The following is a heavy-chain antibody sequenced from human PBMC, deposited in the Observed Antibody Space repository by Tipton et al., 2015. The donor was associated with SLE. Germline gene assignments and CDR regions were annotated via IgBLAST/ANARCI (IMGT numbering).Heavy chain of an antibody. CDR2: ISGSGGST. V-gene: IGHV3-23*01. J-gene: IGHJ4*02. CDR3: AKGGRAVAGHGSYFDY. CDR1: GFTFSSYA. Sequence: SLRLSCAASGFTFSSYAMSWVRQAPGKRLEWVSAISGSGGSTYYADSVKGRFTISRDNSKNTLYLQMNSLRAEDTAVYYCAKGGRAVAGHGSYFDYWGQGTLVTVSS. D-gene: IGHD6-19*01.